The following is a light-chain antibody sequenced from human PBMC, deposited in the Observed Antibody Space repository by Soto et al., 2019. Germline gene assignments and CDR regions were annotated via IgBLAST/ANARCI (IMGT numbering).Light chain of an antibody. Sequence: DIQMTHSPSSLSASVGDRVTITCXASQGISSWLAWYQQKPGKAPKLLIYDASSLESGVPSRFSGSGSGTEFILTISSLQPDDFATYYCQQYNSYTWTFGQGTKVDIK. CDR2: DAS. CDR1: QGISSW. V-gene: IGKV1-5*01. CDR3: QQYNSYTWT. J-gene: IGKJ1*01.